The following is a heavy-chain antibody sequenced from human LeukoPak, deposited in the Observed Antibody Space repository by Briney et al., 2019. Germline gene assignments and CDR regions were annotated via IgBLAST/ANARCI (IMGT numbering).Heavy chain of an antibody. CDR1: GFSLSTSEVG. CDR3: ARQNKGYDILTGSHFDY. J-gene: IGHJ4*02. Sequence: SGPTLVNPTQTLTLTCTFSGFSLSTSEVGVGWIRQPPGKALEWLALIYWDDDKRYSPSLKSRLTITKDTSKNQVVLTMTNMDPVDTATYYCARQNKGYDILTGSHFDYWGQGTLVTVSS. CDR2: IYWDDDK. V-gene: IGHV2-5*02. D-gene: IGHD3-9*01.